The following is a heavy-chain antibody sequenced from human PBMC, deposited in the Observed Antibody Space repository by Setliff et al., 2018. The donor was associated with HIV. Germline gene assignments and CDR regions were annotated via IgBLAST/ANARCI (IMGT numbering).Heavy chain of an antibody. Sequence: GGSLRISCAASGFTFSSYAMSWVRQTPGKGLEWVSFISSSAGSTYYSDSVKGRFTISRDNSKNTLYLQMNSLRAEDTAVYYCAKDRYYDSSGSPFDYWGQGTLVTVSS. V-gene: IGHV3-23*01. CDR1: GFTFSSYA. J-gene: IGHJ4*02. CDR3: AKDRYYDSSGSPFDY. CDR2: ISSSAGST. D-gene: IGHD3-22*01.